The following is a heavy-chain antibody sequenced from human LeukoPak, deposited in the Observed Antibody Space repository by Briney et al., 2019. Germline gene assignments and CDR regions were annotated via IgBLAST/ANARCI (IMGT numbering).Heavy chain of an antibody. D-gene: IGHD3-10*01. J-gene: IGHJ3*02. CDR2: ITTSGGST. Sequence: GGSLRISCTASGFTFSSYAMSWVRQAPGEGLEWVSSITTSGGSTYYADSVKGRFTISRDNAKNTLYLQMNSLRAEDTAVYYCAKDHYVSGRYDAFDIWGQGTMVTVSS. V-gene: IGHV3-23*01. CDR1: GFTFSSYA. CDR3: AKDHYVSGRYDAFDI.